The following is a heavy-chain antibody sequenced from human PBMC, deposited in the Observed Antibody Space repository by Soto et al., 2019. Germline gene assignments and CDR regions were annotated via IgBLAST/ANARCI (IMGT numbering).Heavy chain of an antibody. D-gene: IGHD3-10*01. J-gene: IGHJ6*02. Sequence: ASVKVSCKVSGYTLTELSMHWVRQAPGKGLEWMGGFDPEDGETIYAQKFQGRVTMTEDTSTDTAYMELSSLRSEDTAVYYCATDFSYYYGPGLSPMDVWGQGTTVTVSS. CDR2: FDPEDGET. V-gene: IGHV1-24*01. CDR1: GYTLTELS. CDR3: ATDFSYYYGPGLSPMDV.